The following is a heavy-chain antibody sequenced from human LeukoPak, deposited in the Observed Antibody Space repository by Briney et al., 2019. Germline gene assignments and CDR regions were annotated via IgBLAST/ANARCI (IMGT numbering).Heavy chain of an antibody. CDR2: ITSGGGTI. CDR1: GFSFDIYS. CDR3: VKDQFRWHRD. V-gene: IGHV3-23*01. J-gene: IGHJ4*02. Sequence: GGSLRLSCVASGFSFDIYSMTWVRQAPGKGLEWVSTITSGGGTIYYADSVKGRFTISRDNSKNTLYLQLNSLRAEDTAVYYCVKDQFRWHRDWGQGTLVTVSS. D-gene: IGHD4-23*01.